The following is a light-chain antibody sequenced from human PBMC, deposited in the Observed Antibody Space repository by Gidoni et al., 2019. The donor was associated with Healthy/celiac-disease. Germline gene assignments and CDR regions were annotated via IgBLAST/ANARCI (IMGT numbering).Light chain of an antibody. Sequence: EIVLTQSPATLSLSPGERATLSCRASQSVSSYLAWYQQKPGQAPRLLIYDASNRATGIPARFSGSGSGTDFTLTISSLEPEDFAVYYCQQRSNWPPVATFGPXTKVDIK. CDR1: QSVSSY. J-gene: IGKJ3*01. CDR3: QQRSNWPPVAT. CDR2: DAS. V-gene: IGKV3-11*01.